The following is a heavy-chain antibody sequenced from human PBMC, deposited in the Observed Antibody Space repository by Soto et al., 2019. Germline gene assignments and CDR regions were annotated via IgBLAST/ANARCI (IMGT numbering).Heavy chain of an antibody. CDR1: GFTFINYA. CDR2: ISGGGDAP. CDR3: ARKVPGSTSRPDYWYFDL. Sequence: EVQLLESGGGLVQPGGSLRLSCAGSGFTFINYAMNWVRQAPGKGLEWVSTISGGGDAPFFADSVRGRFTISRDNSKNTMTLQMNNLGVDDPAVYFCARKVPGSTSRPDYWYFDLWGRGTLVTVSS. D-gene: IGHD3-10*01. V-gene: IGHV3-23*01. J-gene: IGHJ2*01.